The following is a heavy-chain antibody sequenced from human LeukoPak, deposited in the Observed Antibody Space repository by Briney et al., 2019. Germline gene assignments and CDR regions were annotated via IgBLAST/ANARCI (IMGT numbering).Heavy chain of an antibody. CDR1: GFTFSSYS. J-gene: IGHJ4*02. D-gene: IGHD3-10*01. Sequence: GGSLRCSCAASGFTFSSYSMNWVRQAPGKGLEWVSYISSSTSTLPYADSGRVRFTIARDKAKDSLYLHMNSLRAEAMYLCCWARDSYGGSDRLLHWGQGTLVTVSS. V-gene: IGHV3-48*01. CDR2: ISSSTSTL. CDR3: ARDSYGGSDRLLH.